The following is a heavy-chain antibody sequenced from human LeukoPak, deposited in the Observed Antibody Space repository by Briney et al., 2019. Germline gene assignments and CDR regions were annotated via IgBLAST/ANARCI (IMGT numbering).Heavy chain of an antibody. CDR1: GGSISSSSFY. Sequence: SETLSLTCTVSGGSISSSSFYWGWIRQPPGKGLEWIGSIYYSGSTYCNPSLKSRVTISVDTSKNQFSLKLSSVTAADTAVYYCARTPPSYSGSYHFDYWGQGTLVTVSS. CDR2: IYYSGST. V-gene: IGHV4-39*07. CDR3: ARTPPSYSGSYHFDY. J-gene: IGHJ4*02. D-gene: IGHD1-26*01.